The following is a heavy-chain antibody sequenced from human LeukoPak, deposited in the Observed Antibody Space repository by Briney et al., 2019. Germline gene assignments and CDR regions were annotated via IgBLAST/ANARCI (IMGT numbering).Heavy chain of an antibody. CDR2: IHPSGIF. J-gene: IGHJ4*02. Sequence: SETLSLTCAVHCGSCVDYYCSWIRQPPGKGLEWIGEIHPSGIFYYNSSLMSRVTISIDTSKSQFSLRLTSVTAADTAVYYCARVPPAGTTVDYWGQGTLVTVSS. CDR3: ARVPPAGTTVDY. CDR1: CGSCVDYY. D-gene: IGHD1-7*01. V-gene: IGHV4-34*01.